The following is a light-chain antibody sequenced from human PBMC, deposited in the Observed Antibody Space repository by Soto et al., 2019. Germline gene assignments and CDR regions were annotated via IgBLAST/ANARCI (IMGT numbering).Light chain of an antibody. Sequence: DIRINKFPSSLSASVGDRVTIPCRASQSISNYLNWYQQKPGKAPKVLIYAASNLQSGVPSRFSGSGSGTDFTLTISSLQPEDFATYYCQQSYSTPITFGQGTDWIL. CDR3: QQSYSTPIT. J-gene: IGKJ5*01. CDR1: QSISNY. V-gene: IGKV1-39*01. CDR2: AAS.